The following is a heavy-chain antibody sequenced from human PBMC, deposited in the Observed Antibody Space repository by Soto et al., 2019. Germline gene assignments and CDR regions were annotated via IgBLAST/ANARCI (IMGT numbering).Heavy chain of an antibody. CDR1: GVSISSYY. J-gene: IGHJ4*02. CDR2: IYYSGST. Sequence: SETLSLTCTVSGVSISSYYWSWIRQPPGKGLEWIGYIYYSGSTNYNPSLKSRVTISVDTPKNQFSLKLSSVTAADTAVYYCASSSGARYYDYWGQGTLVTVSS. CDR3: ASSSGARYYDY. V-gene: IGHV4-59*12. D-gene: IGHD2-15*01.